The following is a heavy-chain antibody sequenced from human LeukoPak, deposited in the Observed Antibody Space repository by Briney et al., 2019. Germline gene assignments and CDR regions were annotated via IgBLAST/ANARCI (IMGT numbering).Heavy chain of an antibody. D-gene: IGHD6-19*01. Sequence: PSETLSLTCTVSGGSISSYYRSWIRQPPGKGLEWIGYIYYSGSTNYNPSLKSRVTISVDTSKNQFSLKLSSVTAADTAVYYCARRDSSGWDEFDYWGQGTLVTVSS. J-gene: IGHJ4*02. CDR3: ARRDSSGWDEFDY. CDR2: IYYSGST. V-gene: IGHV4-59*08. CDR1: GGSISSYY.